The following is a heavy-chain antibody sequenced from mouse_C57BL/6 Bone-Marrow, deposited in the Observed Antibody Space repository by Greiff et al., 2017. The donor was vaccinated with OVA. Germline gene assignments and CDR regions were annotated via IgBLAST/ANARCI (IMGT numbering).Heavy chain of an antibody. Sequence: EVQLVESGEGLVKPGGSLKLSCAASGFTFSSYAMSWVRQTPEKRLEWVAYISSGGDYIYYDETVKGRFTITRDNAMNSLYLQRSSLKSEDTSMYYSTRYRNSSGYGWFAYWGQGTPVTVSA. J-gene: IGHJ3*01. D-gene: IGHD3-2*02. CDR1: GFTFSSYA. CDR3: TRYRNSSGYGWFAY. V-gene: IGHV5-9-1*02. CDR2: ISSGGDYI.